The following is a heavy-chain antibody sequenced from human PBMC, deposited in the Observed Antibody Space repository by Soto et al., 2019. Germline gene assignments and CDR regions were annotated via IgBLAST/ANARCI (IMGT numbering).Heavy chain of an antibody. V-gene: IGHV1-69*02. D-gene: IGHD3-10*01. Sequence: SVKVSCKASGGTFSSYTISWVRQAPGQGLEWMGRIIPILGIANYAQKFQGRVTITADKSTSTAYMELSSLRSEDTAVYYCARSGFAFGELYWFDPWGQGTLVTVSS. CDR2: IIPILGIA. CDR3: ARSGFAFGELYWFDP. CDR1: GGTFSSYT. J-gene: IGHJ5*02.